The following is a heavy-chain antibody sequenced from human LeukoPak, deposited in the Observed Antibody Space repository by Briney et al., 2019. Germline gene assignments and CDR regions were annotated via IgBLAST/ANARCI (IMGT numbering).Heavy chain of an antibody. J-gene: IGHJ4*02. CDR2: INPNSGGT. CDR3: ARDPHYYYDSSGTFDY. D-gene: IGHD3-22*01. Sequence: GASVKVSCKASGYTFTGYYMHWVRQAPGQGLEWMGWINPNSGGTNYAQKFQGRVTMTRDTSISTAYMELSRLRSDDTAVYYCARDPHYYYDSSGTFDYWGQGTLVTVSS. V-gene: IGHV1-2*02. CDR1: GYTFTGYY.